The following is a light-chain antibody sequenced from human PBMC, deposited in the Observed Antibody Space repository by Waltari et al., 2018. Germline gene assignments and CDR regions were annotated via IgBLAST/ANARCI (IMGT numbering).Light chain of an antibody. CDR2: LNSDGTY. Sequence: QLALTQSPSASASLGASVKLTCTLSSGHSDYSIAWHQQQPKKGPRYLMKLNSDGTYTKGDGIPDRFSGSSSGAERYLTISSLQSEDAADYYCQAWGTGIVFGTGTKVTVL. CDR1: SGHSDYS. J-gene: IGLJ1*01. CDR3: QAWGTGIV. V-gene: IGLV4-69*01.